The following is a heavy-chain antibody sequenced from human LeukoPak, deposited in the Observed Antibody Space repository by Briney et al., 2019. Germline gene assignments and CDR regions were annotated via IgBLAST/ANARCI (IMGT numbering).Heavy chain of an antibody. CDR1: GEGFSRNSAT. Sequence: SQTLSLICAISGEGFSRNSATWNWVRQSQSRGLEWLGRTYYRSRWYNDFAVFVKSRITITPDTSKNQFSLQLNSVTPEDTAVYYCVRDYYASGKYDYWGQGTLVTVSS. CDR3: VRDYYASGKYDY. CDR2: TYYRSRWYN. V-gene: IGHV6-1*01. D-gene: IGHD3-10*01. J-gene: IGHJ4*02.